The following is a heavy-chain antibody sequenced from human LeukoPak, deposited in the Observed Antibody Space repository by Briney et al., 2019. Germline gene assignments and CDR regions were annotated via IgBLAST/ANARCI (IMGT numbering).Heavy chain of an antibody. D-gene: IGHD3-22*01. J-gene: IGHJ4*02. CDR3: ARARGYYYDSSGYYPLDY. V-gene: IGHV3-30-3*01. CDR2: ISYDGSNK. CDR1: GFTFSSYA. Sequence: GRSLRLSCAASGFTFSSYAMHWVRQAPGKGLEWVAVISYDGSNKYYADSVKGRFTISRDNSKNTLYLQMNSLRAEDTAVYYCARARGYYYDSSGYYPLDYWGQGTLVTVSS.